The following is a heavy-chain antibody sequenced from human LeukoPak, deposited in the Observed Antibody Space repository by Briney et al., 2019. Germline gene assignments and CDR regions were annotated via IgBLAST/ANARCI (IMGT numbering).Heavy chain of an antibody. CDR2: IYPGDSDT. CDR3: ARLHYYGSGSYFHPPYGMDV. D-gene: IGHD3-10*01. J-gene: IGHJ6*02. CDR1: GYSFTSYW. V-gene: IGHV5-51*01. Sequence: GESLKISCKGSGYSFTSYWIGWVRQMPGKGLEWMGIIYPGDSDTRYSPSFQGQVTISADKSISTAYLQWSSLKASDTAMYYCARLHYYGSGSYFHPPYGMDVWGQGTTVTVTS.